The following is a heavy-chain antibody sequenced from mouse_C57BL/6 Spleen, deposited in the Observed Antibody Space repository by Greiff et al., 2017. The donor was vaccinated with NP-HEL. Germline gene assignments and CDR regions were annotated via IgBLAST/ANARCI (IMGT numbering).Heavy chain of an antibody. D-gene: IGHD1-1*01. Sequence: EVKLMESGGGLVQPGESLKLSCESNEYEFPSHDMSWVRKTPEKRLELVAAINSDGGSTYYPDTMERRFIISRDKTKKTLYLRMSSLRSEDTALYYCAKGGYGSSYWYFDVWGTGTTLTVSS. V-gene: IGHV5-2*01. CDR3: AKGGYGSSYWYFDV. CDR1: EYEFPSHD. CDR2: INSDGGST. J-gene: IGHJ1*03.